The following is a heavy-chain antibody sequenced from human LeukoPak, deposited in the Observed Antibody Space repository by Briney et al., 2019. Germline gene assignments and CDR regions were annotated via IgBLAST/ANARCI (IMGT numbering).Heavy chain of an antibody. CDR2: IYYSGST. D-gene: IGHD4-17*01. CDR3: ARGLQNYGDAQGPVDYYYDMDV. V-gene: IGHV4-59*01. J-gene: IGHJ6*03. CDR1: GGSISSYY. Sequence: PSETLSLTCTVSGGSISSYYWSWIRQPPGKGLEWIGYIYYSGSTNYNPSLKSRVTISVDTSKNQFSLKLSSVTAADTAVYYCARGLQNYGDAQGPVDYYYDMDVWGKGTTVTVSS.